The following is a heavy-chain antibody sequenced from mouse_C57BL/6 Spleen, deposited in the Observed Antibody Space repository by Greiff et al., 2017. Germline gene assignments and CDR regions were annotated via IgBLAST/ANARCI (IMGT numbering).Heavy chain of an antibody. CDR2: IYPRSGNT. J-gene: IGHJ1*03. V-gene: IGHV1-81*01. Sequence: VQRVESGAELARPGASVKLSCKASGYTFTSYGISWVKQRTGQGLEWIGEIYPRSGNTYYNEKFKGKATLTADKSSSTAYMELRSLTAEDSAVYVCATAVVATGYFEVWGTGTTVTVSS. CDR1: GYTFTSYG. D-gene: IGHD1-1*01. CDR3: ATAVVATGYFEV.